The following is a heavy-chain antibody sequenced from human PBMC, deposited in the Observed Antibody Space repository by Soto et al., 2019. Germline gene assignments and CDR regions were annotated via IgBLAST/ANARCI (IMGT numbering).Heavy chain of an antibody. D-gene: IGHD3-10*01. CDR3: ARDGEVLLWFGEFRHATITAYYFDY. J-gene: IGHJ4*02. CDR1: GFTFSSYG. CDR2: IWYDGSNK. V-gene: IGHV3-33*01. Sequence: GGSLRLSCAASGFTFSSYGMHWVRQAPGKGLEWVAVIWYDGSNKYYADSVKGRFTISRDNSKNTLYLQMNSLRAEDTAVYYCARDGEVLLWFGEFRHATITAYYFDYWGQGTLVTVSS.